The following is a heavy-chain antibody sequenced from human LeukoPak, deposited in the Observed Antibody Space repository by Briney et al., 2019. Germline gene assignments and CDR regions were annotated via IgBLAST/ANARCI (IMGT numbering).Heavy chain of an antibody. J-gene: IGHJ4*02. V-gene: IGHV3-23*01. D-gene: IGHD4-11*01. CDR2: ISGSGGST. CDR1: GFTFSSYA. CDR3: AKGNRYYSNYIN. Sequence: GGSLRLSCAASGFTFSSYAMSWVRQAPGKGLEWVSAISGSGGSTYYADSVKGRFTISRGNSKNTLYLQMNSLRAEDTAVYYCAKGNRYYSNYINWGQGTLVTVSS.